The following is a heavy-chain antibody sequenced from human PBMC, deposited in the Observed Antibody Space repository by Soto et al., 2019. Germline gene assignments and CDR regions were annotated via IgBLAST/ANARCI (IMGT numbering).Heavy chain of an antibody. V-gene: IGHV4-39*01. Sequence: SETLSLTCTVSGDSISSYYWGWIRQPPGKGLEWIGSIYYSGSTYYNPSLKSRVTISVDTSKNQFSLKLSSVTAADTAVYYCASMVRGVIITLYYFDYWGQGTLVTVSS. CDR1: GDSISSYY. CDR2: IYYSGST. D-gene: IGHD3-10*01. J-gene: IGHJ4*02. CDR3: ASMVRGVIITLYYFDY.